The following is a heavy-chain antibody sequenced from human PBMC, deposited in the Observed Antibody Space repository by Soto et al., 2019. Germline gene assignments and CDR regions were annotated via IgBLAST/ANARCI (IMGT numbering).Heavy chain of an antibody. CDR2: IFYSGST. V-gene: IGHV4-59*11. Sequence: SETLSLTCTVSVGSISGHYWILIRQCPGKGLEWIGYIFYSGSTNYNPSLKSRVTLSADTYKNQFSLRLSSVTAAATAVYYCARVGSSGWSTDYWGQAPLATVYS. CDR1: VGSISGHY. D-gene: IGHD6-19*01. CDR3: ARVGSSGWSTDY. J-gene: IGHJ4*02.